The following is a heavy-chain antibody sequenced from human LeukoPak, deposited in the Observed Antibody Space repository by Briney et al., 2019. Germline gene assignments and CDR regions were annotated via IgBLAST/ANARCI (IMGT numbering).Heavy chain of an antibody. Sequence: ASVKVSCKASGGTFSSYAISWVRQAPGQGLEWMGGIIPIFGTANYAQKFQGRVTNTADESTSTAYMELSSLRSEDTAVYYCARGVYGDYSYAYWGQGTLVTVSS. D-gene: IGHD4-17*01. CDR1: GGTFSSYA. CDR3: ARGVYGDYSYAY. J-gene: IGHJ4*02. V-gene: IGHV1-69*01. CDR2: IIPIFGTA.